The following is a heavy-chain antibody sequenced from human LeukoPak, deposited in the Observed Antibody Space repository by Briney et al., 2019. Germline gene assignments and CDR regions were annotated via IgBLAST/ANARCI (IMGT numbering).Heavy chain of an antibody. CDR3: ARGPVYSGYDWDY. CDR2: IYSGGST. J-gene: IGHJ4*02. D-gene: IGHD5-12*01. Sequence: PGGSLRPSCAASGFTVSSNYMSWVRQAPGKGLEWVSVIYSGGSTYYADSVKGRFTISRDNSKNTLYLQMNSLRAEDTAVYYCARGPVYSGYDWDYWGQGTLVTVSS. CDR1: GFTVSSNY. V-gene: IGHV3-66*01.